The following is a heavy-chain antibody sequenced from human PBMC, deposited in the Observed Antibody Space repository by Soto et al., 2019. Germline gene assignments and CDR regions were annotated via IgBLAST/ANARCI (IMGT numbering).Heavy chain of an antibody. CDR2: ISNSDYTT. D-gene: IGHD2-8*01. CDR3: ASGKWSLDY. V-gene: IGHV3-11*01. J-gene: IGHJ4*02. Sequence: QVHLVASRGGLVKPGGSLRLSCVASGITLSDNYMTWIRQAPGKGLEWLSYISNSDYTTYYADSVKGRFTISRDNAKNSLYLQLNGLRVEDTAVYYCASGKWSLDYWGQGILVTVSS. CDR1: GITLSDNY.